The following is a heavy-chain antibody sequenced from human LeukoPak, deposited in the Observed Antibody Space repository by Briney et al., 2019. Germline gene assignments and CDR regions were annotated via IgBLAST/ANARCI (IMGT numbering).Heavy chain of an antibody. CDR1: GFTFSSYG. Sequence: SGGSLRLSCVGTGFTFSSYGIRCFRQAPGKGLVWVSYISTDVSDTGYADSVKGRFTISRDNAKNTLYLQMNSLRAEDTVVYYCVQAAYSRFRLAWGQGTQVTVSS. CDR3: VQAAYSRFRLA. D-gene: IGHD4-11*01. CDR2: ISTDVSDT. V-gene: IGHV3-74*01. J-gene: IGHJ5*02.